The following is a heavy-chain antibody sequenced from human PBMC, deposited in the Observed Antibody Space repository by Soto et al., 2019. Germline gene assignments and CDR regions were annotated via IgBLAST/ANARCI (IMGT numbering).Heavy chain of an antibody. CDR2: IYYSGST. V-gene: IGHV4-39*07. Sequence: SETLSLTCTVSGCSISTSSYYWGWIRQRPGKGLEWIGNIYYSGSTNYSPSLKSRVTISVDTSKNQFSLQLSSVTAADTAVYYCARDQRYCSGGSCYRLVFYWGQGMLVTVSS. CDR1: GCSISTSSYY. CDR3: ARDQRYCSGGSCYRLVFY. D-gene: IGHD2-15*01. J-gene: IGHJ4*02.